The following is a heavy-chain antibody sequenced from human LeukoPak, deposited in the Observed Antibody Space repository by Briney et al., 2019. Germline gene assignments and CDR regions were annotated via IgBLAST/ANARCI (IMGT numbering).Heavy chain of an antibody. D-gene: IGHD3-22*01. CDR1: GFTFSSYA. Sequence: PGGSLRLSCAASGFTFSSYAMHWVRQAPGKGLEWVAVISYDGSNKYYADSVKGRFTISRDNSKKTLYLQMNSLRAEDTAVYYCARGTYYYDSSGPTGDYWGQGTLVTVSS. CDR3: ARGTYYYDSSGPTGDY. J-gene: IGHJ4*02. CDR2: ISYDGSNK. V-gene: IGHV3-30-3*01.